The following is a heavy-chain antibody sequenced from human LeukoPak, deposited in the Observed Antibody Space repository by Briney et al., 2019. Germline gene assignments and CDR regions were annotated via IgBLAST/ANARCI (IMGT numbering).Heavy chain of an antibody. V-gene: IGHV1-8*03. CDR3: ARDGDYYGSGNFDY. CDR1: GYTFTNYD. D-gene: IGHD3-10*01. J-gene: IGHJ4*02. Sequence: GASVKVSCKTSGYTFTNYDINWVRQATGQGLEWMGWMNPNSGNTGYAQEFQGRVTITRDTSISTAYMELSSLRSEDTAVYYCARDGDYYGSGNFDYWGQGTLVTVSS. CDR2: MNPNSGNT.